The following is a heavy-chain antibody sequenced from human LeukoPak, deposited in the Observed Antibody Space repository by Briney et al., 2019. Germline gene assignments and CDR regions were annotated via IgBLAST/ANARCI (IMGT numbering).Heavy chain of an antibody. D-gene: IGHD6-19*01. CDR1: GDSVSNNTAA. V-gene: IGHV6-1*01. CDR3: ARGPTAVPGSHYFDY. CDR2: TNHRSKWYN. J-gene: IGHJ4*02. Sequence: SQTLTLTCAISGDSVSNNTAAWTWIRQSPSGGLEWLGRTNHRSKWYNDYAVSVKSRVTIKPDTSRNQFSLQLNSVTPEDTAVYYCARGPTAVPGSHYFDYWGQGILVTVSS.